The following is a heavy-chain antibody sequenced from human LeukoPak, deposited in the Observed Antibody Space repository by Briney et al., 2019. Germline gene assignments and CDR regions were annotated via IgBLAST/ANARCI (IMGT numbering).Heavy chain of an antibody. CDR2: ISSSGNT. CDR1: GGSTSSGNYY. V-gene: IGHV4-39*02. CDR3: ARLGAGPTYYDFWSGYSSFYFDY. D-gene: IGHD3-3*01. J-gene: IGHJ4*02. Sequence: SEPLSLTCTVSGGSTSSGNYYWGWIRQPPGKGLEWIGCISSSGNTYYNPSLKSRITISIDTSKNHFSLKLSSVTAADTAVYYCARLGAGPTYYDFWSGYSSFYFDYWGQGTLVTVSS.